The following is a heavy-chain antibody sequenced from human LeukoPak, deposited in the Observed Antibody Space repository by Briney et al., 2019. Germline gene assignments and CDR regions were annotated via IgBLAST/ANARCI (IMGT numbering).Heavy chain of an antibody. V-gene: IGHV3-43*02. Sequence: GGSLRLSCAASGFTFDDYAMHWVRQAPGKGREWVSLISGDGGSTYYADSVKGRFTISRDNSKNSLYLQMNSLRTEDTALYYCANLEGLILGAVDYWGQGTLVTVSS. J-gene: IGHJ4*02. CDR2: ISGDGGST. CDR3: ANLEGLILGAVDY. D-gene: IGHD1-26*01. CDR1: GFTFDDYA.